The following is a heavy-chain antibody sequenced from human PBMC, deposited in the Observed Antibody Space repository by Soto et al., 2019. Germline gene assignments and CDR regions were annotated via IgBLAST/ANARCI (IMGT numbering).Heavy chain of an antibody. D-gene: IGHD2-2*01. CDR2: IIPIFGTA. Sequence: QVQLVQSGAEVKKPGSSVKVSCKASGGTFSSYAISWVRQAPGQGLEWMGGIIPIFGTANYAQKFQGRVTITADKSTSTAYMELSSLRSEDTAVYYCARIILRTSKARIVVPFYDWGQGTMVTVSS. V-gene: IGHV1-69*06. CDR3: ARIILRTSKARIVVPFYD. J-gene: IGHJ3*01. CDR1: GGTFSSYA.